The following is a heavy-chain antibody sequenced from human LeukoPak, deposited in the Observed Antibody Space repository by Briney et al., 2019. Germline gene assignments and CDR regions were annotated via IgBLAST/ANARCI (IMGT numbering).Heavy chain of an antibody. J-gene: IGHJ6*03. Sequence: SETLSLTCTVSGGSISSYYWSWIRQPPGMGLEWIGYIYYSGSTNYNPFLKSRVIISVDTSKNQFSLKLSPVTAADTAVYYCARAVVGYRPYYYYYMDVWGKGTTVTVSS. CDR2: IYYSGST. CDR3: ARAVVGYRPYYYYYMDV. V-gene: IGHV4-59*01. D-gene: IGHD5-12*01. CDR1: GGSISSYY.